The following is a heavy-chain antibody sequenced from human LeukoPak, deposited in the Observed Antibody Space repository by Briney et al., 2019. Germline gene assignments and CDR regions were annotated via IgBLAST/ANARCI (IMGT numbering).Heavy chain of an antibody. CDR2: ISSSSSYI. Sequence: PGGSLRLSCAASGFTFSSYSMNWVRQAPGKRLEWVSSISSSSSYIYYADSVKGRFTISRDNAKNSLYLQMNSLRAEDTAVYYCARGRPGDNWFDPWGQGTLVTVSS. D-gene: IGHD3-10*01. J-gene: IGHJ5*02. V-gene: IGHV3-21*01. CDR1: GFTFSSYS. CDR3: ARGRPGDNWFDP.